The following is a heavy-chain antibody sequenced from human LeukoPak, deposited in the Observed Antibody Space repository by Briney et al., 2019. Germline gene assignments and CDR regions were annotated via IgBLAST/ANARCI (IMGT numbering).Heavy chain of an antibody. J-gene: IGHJ4*02. CDR1: GGSISSYY. V-gene: IGHV4-59*01. CDR3: ARGKVRGVRFDY. CDR2: IYYSGTT. Sequence: SETLSLTCSVSGGSISSYYWTRIRQPPGKGLEWIGYIYYSGTTNYNPSLKSRVTISLDTSKNQFSLKLTSVTAADTAVYYCARGKVRGVRFDYWGQGTLVTVSS. D-gene: IGHD3-10*01.